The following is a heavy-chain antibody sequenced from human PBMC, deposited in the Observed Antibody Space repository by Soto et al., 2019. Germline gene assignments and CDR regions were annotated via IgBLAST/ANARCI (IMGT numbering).Heavy chain of an antibody. D-gene: IGHD2-15*01. V-gene: IGHV1-69*02. Sequence: QVQLVQSGAEVQKPGSSVKVSCKASGGTFSSYSISWVRQAPGQGLEWMGRIIPILGLANYAQKFQGRVTITADKSTSTVYMDLSSLRSEDTAVYYCASPMKCSGGSCYFSYFDYWGHGTLVTVSS. J-gene: IGHJ4*01. CDR1: GGTFSSYS. CDR3: ASPMKCSGGSCYFSYFDY. CDR2: IIPILGLA.